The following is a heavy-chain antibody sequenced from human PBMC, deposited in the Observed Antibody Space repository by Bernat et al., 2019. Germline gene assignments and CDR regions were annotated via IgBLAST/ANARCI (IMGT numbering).Heavy chain of an antibody. CDR2: IYYSGST. CDR1: GGSICSYY. Sequence: QVQLQESGPGLVKPSETLSLTCTVSGGSICSYYWSWIRQPPGKGLEWIGYIYYSGSTNYNPSLKSRVTISVDTSKNQFSLKLSSVTAADTAVYYCARETKYGAFDIWGQGTMVTVSS. V-gene: IGHV4-59*01. CDR3: ARETKYGAFDI. D-gene: IGHD2-2*01. J-gene: IGHJ3*02.